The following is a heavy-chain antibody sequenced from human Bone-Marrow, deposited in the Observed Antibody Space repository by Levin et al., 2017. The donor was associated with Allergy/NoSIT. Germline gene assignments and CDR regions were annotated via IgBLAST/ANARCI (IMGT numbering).Heavy chain of an antibody. V-gene: IGHV1-2*02. Sequence: ASVKVSCKASGYTFTDYYMNWVRQAPGQGLEWMGWINPNSGGTNYAQKFQGRVTMTRDTSISTAYMELTRLRSDDTAVYYCARDPDYYDSAFDIWGQGTMVTVSS. CDR3: ARDPDYYDSAFDI. CDR2: INPNSGGT. J-gene: IGHJ3*02. D-gene: IGHD3-22*01. CDR1: GYTFTDYY.